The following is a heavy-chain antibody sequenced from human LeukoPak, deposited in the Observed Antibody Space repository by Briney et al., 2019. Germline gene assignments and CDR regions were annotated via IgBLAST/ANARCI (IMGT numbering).Heavy chain of an antibody. CDR1: GGTFSSYA. Sequence: ASVKVSCKASGGTFSSYAISWVRQAPGQGLEWMGWISAYNGNTNYAQKLQGRVTMTTDTSTSTAYMELRSLRSDDTAVYYCARESYSSSWPYFDYWGQGTLVTVSS. J-gene: IGHJ4*02. CDR3: ARESYSSSWPYFDY. D-gene: IGHD6-13*01. V-gene: IGHV1-18*01. CDR2: ISAYNGNT.